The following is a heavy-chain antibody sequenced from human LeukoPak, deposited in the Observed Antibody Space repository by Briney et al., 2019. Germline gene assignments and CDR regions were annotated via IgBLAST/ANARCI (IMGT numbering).Heavy chain of an antibody. CDR3: ATLLGIQLWFT. V-gene: IGHV3-23*01. CDR2: ISGSGGST. D-gene: IGHD5-18*01. Sequence: PGGSLRLSCAASGFTFSSYAMSWVRQAPGKGLEWVSGISGSGGSTYYADSVKGRFTISRDNSENTLYLQMNSLRAEDTAVYYCATLLGIQLWFTWGQGTLVTVSS. CDR1: GFTFSSYA. J-gene: IGHJ5*02.